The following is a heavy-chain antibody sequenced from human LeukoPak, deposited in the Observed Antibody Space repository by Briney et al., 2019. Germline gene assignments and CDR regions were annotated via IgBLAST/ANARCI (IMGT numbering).Heavy chain of an antibody. D-gene: IGHD2/OR15-2a*01. V-gene: IGHV3-7*01. CDR3: ARDRAYSTYDY. J-gene: IGHJ4*02. CDR2: IKVDGSVN. CDR1: GFTFSNSW. Sequence: GGALRLSCTGSGFTFSNSWMTWVGQAAGKGLEWVADIKVDGSVNNLLEYVKGRFTISRDNAKNSLHLQMSSLRVEDTAVYYCARDRAYSTYDYWGQGTLVRVTS.